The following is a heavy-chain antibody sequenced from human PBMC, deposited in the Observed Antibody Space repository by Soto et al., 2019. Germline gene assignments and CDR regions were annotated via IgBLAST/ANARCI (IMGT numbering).Heavy chain of an antibody. CDR3: ARGRRLDRNGSYFDY. CDR2: INHSGST. D-gene: IGHD3-22*01. CDR1: GGSFSGYY. V-gene: IGHV4-34*01. J-gene: IGHJ4*02. Sequence: QVQLQQWGAGLLKPSETLSLTCAVYGGSFSGYYWSWIRQPPGKGLEWIGEINHSGSTNYNPSLKSRVTISVDTSKNQSSMKLSSVTAADTAVYYCARGRRLDRNGSYFDYWGQGTLVTVSS.